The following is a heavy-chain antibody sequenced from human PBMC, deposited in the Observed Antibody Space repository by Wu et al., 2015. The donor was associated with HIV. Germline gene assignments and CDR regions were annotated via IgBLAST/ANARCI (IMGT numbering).Heavy chain of an antibody. D-gene: IGHD3-16*02. CDR2: IIPISGTP. V-gene: IGHV1-69*12. Sequence: QVQLVQSGAEVKKPGSSVRVSCKASGGTFTNYGINWVRQAPGQGLEWMGGIIPISGTPHYAQKFQGRVTMTADDSTITAYLELSSLRSEDTAIYYCARGNNYRYWGQGTLITVSS. J-gene: IGHJ4*02. CDR3: ARGNNYRY. CDR1: GGTFTNYG.